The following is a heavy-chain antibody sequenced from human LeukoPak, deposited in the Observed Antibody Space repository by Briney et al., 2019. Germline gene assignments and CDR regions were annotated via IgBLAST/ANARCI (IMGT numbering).Heavy chain of an antibody. CDR2: ISGSGGST. V-gene: IGHV3-23*01. Sequence: GGSLRLSCAASGFTFSSYAMSWVRQAPGKGLEWVSAISGSGGSTYYADSVKGRFTISRDNSKNTLYLQMNSLRAEDTAVYYCAKVVVVVAATPPNWFDPWGQGTLVTVSS. CDR3: AKVVVVVAATPPNWFDP. D-gene: IGHD2-15*01. J-gene: IGHJ5*02. CDR1: GFTFSSYA.